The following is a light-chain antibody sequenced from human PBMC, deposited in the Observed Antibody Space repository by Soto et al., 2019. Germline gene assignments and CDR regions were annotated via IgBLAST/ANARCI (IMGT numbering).Light chain of an antibody. V-gene: IGKV3-15*01. CDR3: QQYLDWRT. CDR2: DAS. CDR1: QSVGSR. J-gene: IGKJ2*02. Sequence: EIAMTQSPATLSVSPGEGATLSCRASQSVGSRVAWYQQKPGQPSRLLIHDASTRATGVPARFSGSGSGTHFTLTITSLQSEDFAVYYCQQYLDWRTFGQGTKLEIK.